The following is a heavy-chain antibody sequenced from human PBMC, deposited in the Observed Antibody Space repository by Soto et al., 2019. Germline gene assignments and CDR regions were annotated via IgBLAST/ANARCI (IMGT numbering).Heavy chain of an antibody. Sequence: EEQLLESGGGLVQPGRSLRLSCAASGFTFTNHPMSWVRQAPGKGLEWVSHISMTGDNTQYSDSVKGRFTISRDNSKNTLYLQMSSLRADDTAVYYCAKDISSGWTKNWFDPWGRGALVTVSS. J-gene: IGHJ5*02. CDR1: GFTFTNHP. CDR3: AKDISSGWTKNWFDP. D-gene: IGHD6-19*01. V-gene: IGHV3-23*01. CDR2: ISMTGDNT.